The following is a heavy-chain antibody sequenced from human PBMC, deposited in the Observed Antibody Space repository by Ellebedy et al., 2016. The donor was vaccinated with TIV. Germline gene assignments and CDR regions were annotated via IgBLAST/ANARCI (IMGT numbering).Heavy chain of an antibody. D-gene: IGHD6-19*01. CDR3: AASEYMSGWSAIDY. CDR1: GFTFSNYA. CDR2: ISTSGSLI. J-gene: IGHJ4*02. V-gene: IGHV3-11*01. Sequence: GESLKISCAASGFTFSNYAMAWVRQAPGKGLEWISYISTSGSLIYYADSVKGRFTISRDNAKNSVYLQIDSLRAEDTAVYYCAASEYMSGWSAIDYWGQGTLVTVSS.